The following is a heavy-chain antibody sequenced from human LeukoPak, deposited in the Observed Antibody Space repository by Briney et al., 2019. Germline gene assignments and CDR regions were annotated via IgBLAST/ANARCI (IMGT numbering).Heavy chain of an antibody. CDR1: GFTFRHYW. J-gene: IGHJ6*04. Sequence: PGGSLRLSCVSSGFTFRHYWVIGVRQAPGKGLEWVASINEDGSGKFSVGSVKDRITISRDNTRNSLDLQINSLTVEDTAIYYCARDDGDVWGTGTTVTVSS. CDR3: ARDDGDV. CDR2: INEDGSGK. V-gene: IGHV3-7*01.